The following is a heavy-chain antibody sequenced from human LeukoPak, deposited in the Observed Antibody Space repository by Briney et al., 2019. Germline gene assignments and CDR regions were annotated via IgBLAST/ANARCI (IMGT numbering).Heavy chain of an antibody. J-gene: IGHJ3*02. Sequence: SETLSLTCTVSGGSISDYWSWIRQPPGKGLEWIGYIYYSGSTSYNPSLKSRVTISVDTSKNQFSLKLSSVTAADTAVYYCAREGARWEPSFSAFDIWGQGTMVTVSS. V-gene: IGHV4-59*01. CDR2: IYYSGST. D-gene: IGHD1-26*01. CDR3: AREGARWEPSFSAFDI. CDR1: GGSISDY.